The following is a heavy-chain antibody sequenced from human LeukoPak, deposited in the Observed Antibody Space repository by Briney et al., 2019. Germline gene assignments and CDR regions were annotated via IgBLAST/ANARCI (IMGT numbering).Heavy chain of an antibody. CDR3: ARGRGNIVVVVSYFDY. CDR1: GGTFSSYA. D-gene: IGHD2-21*01. Sequence: SVKVSCKASGGTFSSYAISWVRQAPGQGLEWMGGINPIFGTANYAQKFQGRVTITADESTSTAYMELSSLRSEDKAVYYCARGRGNIVVVVSYFDYWGQGTLVTVSS. CDR2: INPIFGTA. J-gene: IGHJ4*02. V-gene: IGHV1-69*13.